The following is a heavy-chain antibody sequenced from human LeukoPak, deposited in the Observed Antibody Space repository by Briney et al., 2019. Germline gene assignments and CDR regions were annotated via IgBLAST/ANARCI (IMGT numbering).Heavy chain of an antibody. V-gene: IGHV3-23*01. CDR1: GFTFSSYA. J-gene: IGHJ3*02. D-gene: IGHD6-19*01. Sequence: GGSLRLSCAASGFTFSSYAMSWVRQAPGKGLEWVSAISGSGGSTYYADSVKGRFTISRDSSKNIVCLQLNSLRADDTAVYYCAKEFGSGWPRGALDIWGQGTPVTVSS. CDR3: AKEFGSGWPRGALDI. CDR2: ISGSGGST.